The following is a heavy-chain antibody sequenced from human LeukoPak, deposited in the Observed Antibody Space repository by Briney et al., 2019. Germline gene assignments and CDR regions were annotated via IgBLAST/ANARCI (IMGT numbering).Heavy chain of an antibody. Sequence: GGSLRLSCAASGFTFSSHIMNWVGQVPGKGLVWVSHINSDGSSTNYADSVKGRFTISRDNAKNTLYLQMNSLRAEDTAVYFCARDKVYYGSGTYGYWGQGTLVTVSS. D-gene: IGHD3-10*01. CDR2: INSDGSST. CDR3: ARDKVYYGSGTYGY. V-gene: IGHV3-74*01. J-gene: IGHJ4*02. CDR1: GFTFSSHI.